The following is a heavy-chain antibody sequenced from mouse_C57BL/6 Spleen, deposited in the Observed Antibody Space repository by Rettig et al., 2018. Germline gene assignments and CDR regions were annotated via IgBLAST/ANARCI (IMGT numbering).Heavy chain of an antibody. D-gene: IGHD4-1*01. Sequence: VIWGGGSTNYNSALMSRLSISKDNSKSQVFLKMNSLQTDDTAMYYCAKRGTAYAMDYWGQGTSVTVSS. V-gene: IGHV2-9*01. CDR3: AKRGTAYAMDY. J-gene: IGHJ4*01. CDR2: IWGGGST.